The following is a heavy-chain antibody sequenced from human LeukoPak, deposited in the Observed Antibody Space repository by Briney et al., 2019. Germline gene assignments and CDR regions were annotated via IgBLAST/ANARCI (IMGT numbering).Heavy chain of an antibody. V-gene: IGHV3-74*01. J-gene: IGHJ4*02. CDR2: ISRGASRT. Sequence: GGSLRLSCAASGFAFSNHWMHWVRQAPGKGLMWVSRISRGASRTDYADSVKGRFTISRDNSKNTLYLQMNSLRAEDTAVYYCAKDRGAVAGRAPQDWGQGTLVTVSS. CDR3: AKDRGAVAGRAPQD. D-gene: IGHD6-19*01. CDR1: GFAFSNHW.